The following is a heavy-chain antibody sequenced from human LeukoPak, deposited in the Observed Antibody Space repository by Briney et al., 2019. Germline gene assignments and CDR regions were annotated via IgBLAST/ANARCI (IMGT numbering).Heavy chain of an antibody. CDR3: ARAGYSFGLDY. Sequence: SETLSLTCTVSGGSINSYHWSWIRQPPGKGLEWIGYIYYSGSTNYNPSLKSRVTISVDTSKNQFSLKLSSVTAADTAVYYCARAGYSFGLDYWGQGTLVTVSS. CDR2: IYYSGST. J-gene: IGHJ4*02. CDR1: GGSINSYH. D-gene: IGHD5-18*01. V-gene: IGHV4-59*01.